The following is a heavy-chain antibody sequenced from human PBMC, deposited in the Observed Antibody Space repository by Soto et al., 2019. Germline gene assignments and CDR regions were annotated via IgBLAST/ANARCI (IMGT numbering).Heavy chain of an antibody. CDR3: ARAHITMVRGVIIDGWFDP. CDR2: IYHSGST. J-gene: IGHJ5*02. CDR1: GGSISSGGYS. V-gene: IGHV4-30-2*01. Sequence: SETLSLTCAVSGGSISSGGYSWSWIRQPPGKGLEWIGYIYHSGSTYYNPSLKSRVTISVDRSKNQFSLRLSSVTAADTAVYYCARAHITMVRGVIIDGWFDPWGQGTLVTVPQ. D-gene: IGHD3-10*01.